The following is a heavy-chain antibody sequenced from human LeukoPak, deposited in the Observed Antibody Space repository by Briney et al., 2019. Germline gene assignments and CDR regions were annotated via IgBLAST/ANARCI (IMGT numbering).Heavy chain of an antibody. J-gene: IGHJ4*02. Sequence: ASVKVSRKASGGTFSSYAISWVRQAPGQGLEWMGGIIPIFGTANYAQKFQGRVTITTDESTSTAYMELSSLRSEDTAVYYCARGRLYGDYSYWGQGTLVTVSS. CDR1: GGTFSSYA. CDR2: IIPIFGTA. CDR3: ARGRLYGDYSY. V-gene: IGHV1-69*05. D-gene: IGHD4-17*01.